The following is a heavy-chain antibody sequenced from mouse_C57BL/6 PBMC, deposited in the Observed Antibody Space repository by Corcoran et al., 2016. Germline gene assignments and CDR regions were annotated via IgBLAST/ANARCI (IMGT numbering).Heavy chain of an antibody. V-gene: IGHV1-26*01. Sequence: EVQLQQSGPELVKPGASVKISCKASGYTFTDYYMNWVKQSHGKSLEWIGDINPNNGGTSYNQKFKGKATLTVDKSSSTAYMELRSLTSEDSAVYYCARRGTLYWGQGTLVTVSA. D-gene: IGHD3-3*01. CDR2: INPNNGGT. CDR1: GYTFTDYY. J-gene: IGHJ3*01. CDR3: ARRGTLY.